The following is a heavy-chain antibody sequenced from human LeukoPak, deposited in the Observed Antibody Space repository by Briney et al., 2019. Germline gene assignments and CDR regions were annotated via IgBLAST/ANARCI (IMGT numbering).Heavy chain of an antibody. Sequence: EPSETLSLTCTLSGCFISTYYWSWIRQPPGKGLEWIGYIYYSGSSGYNPSLKSRGTISVDTSKNQFSLKLSSVTAADTAVYYCGRGSITVVPAFDIWGQGTMVTVSS. D-gene: IGHD3-3*01. V-gene: IGHV4-59*12. CDR1: GCFISTYY. CDR3: GRGSITVVPAFDI. J-gene: IGHJ3*02. CDR2: IYYSGSS.